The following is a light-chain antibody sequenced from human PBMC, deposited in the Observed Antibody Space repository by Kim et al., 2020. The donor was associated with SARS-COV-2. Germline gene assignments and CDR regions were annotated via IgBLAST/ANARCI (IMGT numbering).Light chain of an antibody. CDR2: LNSDGSH. J-gene: IGLJ3*02. Sequence: QLALTQSPSASASLGASVKLTCTLSSGHSSYAIAWHQQQPEKGPRYLMKLNSDGSHSKGDGIPDRFSGSSSGAERYLTISSLQSEDEADYYCQTWGTGTLNWVFGGGTQLTVL. CDR1: SGHSSYA. V-gene: IGLV4-69*01. CDR3: QTWGTGTLNWV.